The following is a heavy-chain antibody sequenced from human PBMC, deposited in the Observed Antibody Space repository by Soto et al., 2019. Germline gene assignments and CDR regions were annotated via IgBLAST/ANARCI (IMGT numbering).Heavy chain of an antibody. D-gene: IGHD1-26*01. J-gene: IGHJ6*02. CDR2: ISGSGGNA. Sequence: VQLVESGGGVVQPGGSLRLSCAGSGFTFSSYAMSWVRQAPGKGLEWVSSISGSGGNAYYADSVKGRFTISRDNSKNTLRLQMNSLRADDTAVYYCAKDGASGSYPPYYYYGMDVWGQGTTVTVSS. CDR1: GFTFSSYA. CDR3: AKDGASGSYPPYYYYGMDV. V-gene: IGHV3-23*04.